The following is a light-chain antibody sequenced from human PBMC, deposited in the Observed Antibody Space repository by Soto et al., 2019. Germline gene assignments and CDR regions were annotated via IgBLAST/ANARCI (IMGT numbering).Light chain of an antibody. CDR3: QQRSNWASLT. J-gene: IGKJ4*01. Sequence: EIVLIQSPATLSLSPGERATLSCRASQSDGSYLAWYQHKPGQAPRLLISDASNRATGIPARFSGSGSETDFTLTISSLEPEDSAVYYCQQRSNWASLTFGGGTKVEIK. V-gene: IGKV3-11*01. CDR1: QSDGSY. CDR2: DAS.